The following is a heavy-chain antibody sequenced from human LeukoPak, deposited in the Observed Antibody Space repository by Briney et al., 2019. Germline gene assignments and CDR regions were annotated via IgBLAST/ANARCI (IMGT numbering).Heavy chain of an antibody. CDR3: AREGSDFWSGYSKGYFDY. CDR2: IGSSVSTR. D-gene: IGHD3-3*01. V-gene: IGHV3-11*04. J-gene: IGHJ4*02. CDR1: GFTFSDYY. Sequence: SLRLSCAASGFTFSDYYMSWIRQAPGKGLEWVPYIGSSVSTRYYADSVKGRFTISRDNGKHSLYLQMNSLRAEDTAVYYCAREGSDFWSGYSKGYFDYWGQGTLVTVSS.